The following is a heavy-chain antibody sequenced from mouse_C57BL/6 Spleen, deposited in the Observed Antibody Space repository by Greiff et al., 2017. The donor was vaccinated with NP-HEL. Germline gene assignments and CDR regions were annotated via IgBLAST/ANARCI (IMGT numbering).Heavy chain of an antibody. CDR1: GYTFTSYW. CDR2: IDPSDSYT. CDR3: ARDDGFDY. Sequence: VQLQQPGAELVRPGTSVKLSCKASGYTFTSYWMHWVKQRPGQGLEWIGVIDPSDSYTNYNQKFKGKSTLTVDTSSSTAYMQLRSLTSEDSAVYYCARDDGFDYWGQGTTLTVSS. J-gene: IGHJ2*01. V-gene: IGHV1-59*01. D-gene: IGHD2-3*01.